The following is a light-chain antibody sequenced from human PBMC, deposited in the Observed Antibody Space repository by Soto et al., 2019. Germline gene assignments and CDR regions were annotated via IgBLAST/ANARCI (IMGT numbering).Light chain of an antibody. CDR1: SSDVGGYNY. V-gene: IGLV2-8*01. Sequence: QSVLTQPPSASGSPGQSVTISCTGTSSDVGGYNYVSWYQQYTGKVPKLMVYEVNKRPSGVPDRFSGSKSGNTASLTVSGLQAEDEADYYCTSYAGGNNVFGTGTKLTVL. J-gene: IGLJ1*01. CDR3: TSYAGGNNV. CDR2: EVN.